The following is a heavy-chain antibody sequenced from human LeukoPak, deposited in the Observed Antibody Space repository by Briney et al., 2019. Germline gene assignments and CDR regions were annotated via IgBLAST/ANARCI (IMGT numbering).Heavy chain of an antibody. D-gene: IGHD2-15*01. Sequence: SETLSLTCAVSGGSISSSDYWWAWIRQPPGKGLDWIASIFYSERTRYNPSLQSRVIISVDTSKNQFSLELNSVTAADTAVYYCARQRGLGSWSFDYWGLGALVTVSS. CDR2: IFYSERT. CDR1: GGSISSSDYW. J-gene: IGHJ4*02. V-gene: IGHV4-39*01. CDR3: ARQRGLGSWSFDY.